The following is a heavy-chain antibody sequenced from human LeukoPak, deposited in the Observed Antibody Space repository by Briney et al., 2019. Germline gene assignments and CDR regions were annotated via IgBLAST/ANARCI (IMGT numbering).Heavy chain of an antibody. CDR3: LDV. Sequence: GGSLRLSCAVSGFTFSDYWMTWVRQAPGRGLEWVANIKEDGSDKQYVDSVQGRFTISRDNAENSLYRVRVSGVWVGPGIGRPLDVWGKGTAVTVSS. V-gene: IGHV3-7*01. CDR2: IKEDGSDK. CDR1: GFTFSDYW. D-gene: IGHD3-16*01. J-gene: IGHJ6*04.